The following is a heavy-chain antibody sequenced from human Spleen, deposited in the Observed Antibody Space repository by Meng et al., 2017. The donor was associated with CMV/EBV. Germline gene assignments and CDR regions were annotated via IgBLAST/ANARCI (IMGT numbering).Heavy chain of an antibody. Sequence: GGPISNSNWWSWVRQPPGKGLEWIGEIYHSGSTYYNPSLKSRVAISKDMSENQFSLKLSSVTAADTAVYYCARRCSSASCYMYYFDSWGHGTLVTVSS. D-gene: IGHD2-2*02. CDR3: ARRCSSASCYMYYFDS. V-gene: IGHV4-4*02. CDR1: GGPISNSNW. J-gene: IGHJ4*03. CDR2: IYHSGST.